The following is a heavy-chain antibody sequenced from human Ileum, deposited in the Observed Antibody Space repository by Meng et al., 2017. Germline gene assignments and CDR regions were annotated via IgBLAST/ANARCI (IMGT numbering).Heavy chain of an antibody. D-gene: IGHD4-17*01. CDR2: IYTSGST. CDR3: ARDVVPTVTYYYNWFDP. CDR1: GCSISSYY. V-gene: IGHV4-4*07. Sequence: QGQLPESCPRLGQPWETLPLTCTVSGCSISSYYWSWIRQPAGKGLEWIGRIYTSGSTNYNPSLKSRVTMSVDTSKNQFSLKLSSVTAADTAVYYCARDVVPTVTYYYNWFDPWGQGTLVTVSS. J-gene: IGHJ5*02.